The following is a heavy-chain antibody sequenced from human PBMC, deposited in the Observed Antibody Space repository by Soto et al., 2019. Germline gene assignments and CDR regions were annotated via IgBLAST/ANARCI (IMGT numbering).Heavy chain of an antibody. J-gene: IGHJ6*02. CDR2: IWYDGSNK. D-gene: IGHD1-7*01. CDR1: GFTFSSYG. V-gene: IGHV3-33*01. CDR3: ARDLEGEYNWNFSSGGCMDV. Sequence: QVQLVESGGGVVQPGRSLRLSCAASGFTFSSYGMHWVRQAPGKGLEWVAVIWYDGSNKYYADSVKGRFTISSDNSKNTLYLQMNSLRAEDTAVYYCARDLEGEYNWNFSSGGCMDVWGQGTTVTVSS.